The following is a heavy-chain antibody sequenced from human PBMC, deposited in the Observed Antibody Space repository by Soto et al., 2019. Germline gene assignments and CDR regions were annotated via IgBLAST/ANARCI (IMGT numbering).Heavy chain of an antibody. CDR2: ISYDGSNK. Sequence: QVQLVESGGGVVQPGRSLRLSCAASGFTFSSYAMHWVRQAPGKGLEWVALISYDGSNKYYGESVKGRFTISRENSKRTVYLQMNSLRAEDTAIYYCAKGPLAVRQVADLDFWGQGTLVTVSS. D-gene: IGHD6-19*01. J-gene: IGHJ4*02. CDR1: GFTFSSYA. V-gene: IGHV3-30*18. CDR3: AKGPLAVRQVADLDF.